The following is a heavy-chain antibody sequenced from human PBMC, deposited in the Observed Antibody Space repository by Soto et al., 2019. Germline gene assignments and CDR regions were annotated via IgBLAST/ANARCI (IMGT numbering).Heavy chain of an antibody. CDR3: ARGAYSDSSSYFDY. CDR1: GDSISSGDHY. J-gene: IGHJ4*02. CDR2: IYYSGTT. Sequence: QVHLQESGPGLVKPSQTLSLTCTVSGDSISSGDHYWSWIRQPPGKALEWIGYIYYSGTTYSRPSLQSRVTISVDTSKNPFYLKLNSLTAADTAVYYCARGAYSDSSSYFDYWGQGTLVPVSS. V-gene: IGHV4-30-4*01. D-gene: IGHD6-6*01.